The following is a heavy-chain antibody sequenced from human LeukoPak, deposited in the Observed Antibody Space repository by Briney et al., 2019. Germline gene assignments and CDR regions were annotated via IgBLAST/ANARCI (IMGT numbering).Heavy chain of an antibody. CDR1: GFTFSSYT. CDR3: AKDPASSSSTGIY. J-gene: IGHJ4*02. V-gene: IGHV3-48*01. CDR2: TTSSGKTI. Sequence: GGSLRLSCAASGFTFSSYTMNWVRQAPGKGLEWVSYTTSSGKTIYYADSLEGRFTISRDNAKNSLYLQMSSLRAEDTAVYYCAKDPASSSSTGIYWGQGTLVTVSS. D-gene: IGHD6-13*01.